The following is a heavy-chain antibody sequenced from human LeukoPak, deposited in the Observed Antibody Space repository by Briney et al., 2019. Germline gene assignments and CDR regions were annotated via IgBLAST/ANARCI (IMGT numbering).Heavy chain of an antibody. CDR2: IRSKANSYAT. Sequence: GGSLRLSCAASGFTFSGSAMHWVRQASGKGLEWVGRIRSKANSYATAYAASVKGRFTISRDDSKNTAYLQMNSLKTEDTAVYYCAKVVSGSYSNYFDYWGQGTLVTVSS. V-gene: IGHV3-73*01. J-gene: IGHJ4*02. D-gene: IGHD1-26*01. CDR3: AKVVSGSYSNYFDY. CDR1: GFTFSGSA.